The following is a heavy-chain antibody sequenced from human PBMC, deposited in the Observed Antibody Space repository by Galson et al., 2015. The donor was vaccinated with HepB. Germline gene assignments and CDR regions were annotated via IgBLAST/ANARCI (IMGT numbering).Heavy chain of an antibody. Sequence: SCAGSGFIFSNAWMTWVRQAPGKGLEWVGRIRSKTDGETTDYAAPVKGRFTISRDDSKDTLYLQMNSLETEDTAVYYCATDLGATTWGRGTLVTVSS. D-gene: IGHD1-26*01. J-gene: IGHJ5*02. V-gene: IGHV3-15*01. CDR3: ATDLGATT. CDR2: IRSKTDGETT. CDR1: GFIFSNAW.